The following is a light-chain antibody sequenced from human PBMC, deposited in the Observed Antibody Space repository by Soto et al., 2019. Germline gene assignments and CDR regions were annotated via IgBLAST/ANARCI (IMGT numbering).Light chain of an antibody. Sequence: EILLTLCPGTLSLSPGERSTLSCRASQSVSSYLAWYQQKPGQAPRLLIYDASTRATGIPARFSGSGSGTDFTLTITSLEPEDFAVYYCQQRSNWPHTFGQGTKVDIK. CDR3: QQRSNWPHT. CDR1: QSVSSY. CDR2: DAS. V-gene: IGKV3-11*01. J-gene: IGKJ1*01.